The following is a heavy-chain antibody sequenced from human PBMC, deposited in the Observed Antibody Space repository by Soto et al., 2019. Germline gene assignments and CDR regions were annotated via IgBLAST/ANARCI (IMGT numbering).Heavy chain of an antibody. D-gene: IGHD1-26*01. Sequence: GGSLRLSCAASGLTFSSYGMHWVRQAPGKGLEWVARTRNKANSYTTEYAASVKGRFTVSRDNSQNSLYLQMNSLKIEDTAVYYCTRSSGTYRYFDLWGRGTLVTVSS. CDR3: TRSSGTYRYFDL. V-gene: IGHV3-72*01. CDR1: GLTFSSYG. J-gene: IGHJ2*01. CDR2: TRNKANSYTT.